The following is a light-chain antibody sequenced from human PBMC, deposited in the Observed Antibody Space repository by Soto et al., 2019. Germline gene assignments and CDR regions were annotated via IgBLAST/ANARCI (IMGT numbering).Light chain of an antibody. J-gene: IGLJ1*01. CDR2: QLT. CDR3: SSYTDSSNYV. CDR1: SSDLAIYNY. V-gene: IGLV2-14*01. Sequence: QSVLTQPASVSGSPGQSITTSCTGTSSDLAIYNYVSWYQQQPGKAPKLMIYQLTNRPSGVSNRFSGSRSGNTASLTISGLQAEDEADYYCSSYTDSSNYVFGTGTKVTVL.